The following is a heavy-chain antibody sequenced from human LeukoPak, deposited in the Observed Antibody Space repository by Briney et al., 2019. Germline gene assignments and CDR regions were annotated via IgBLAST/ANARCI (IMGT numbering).Heavy chain of an antibody. CDR1: GGSISSSSYY. J-gene: IGHJ6*03. D-gene: IGHD5-18*01. CDR2: IYYSGST. CDR3: ARVVSGYSYGGAYYYYYMDV. Sequence: PSETLSLICTVSGGSISSSSYYWGWIRQPPGKGLEWIGSIYYSGSTNYNPSLKSRVTISVDTSKNQFSLKLSSVTAADTAVYYCARVVSGYSYGGAYYYYYMDVWGKGTTVTVSS. V-gene: IGHV4-39*07.